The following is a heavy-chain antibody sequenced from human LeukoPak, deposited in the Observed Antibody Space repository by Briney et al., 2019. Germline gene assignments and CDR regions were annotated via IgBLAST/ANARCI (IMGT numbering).Heavy chain of an antibody. Sequence: ASVKVSCKASGYTFTSYYMHWVRQAPGQGLEWMGIINPSGGSTSYAQKFQGRVTMTRDTSTSTVYMELSSLRSEDTAVYYCARPELAGFAFDIWGQGTMVTISS. J-gene: IGHJ3*02. CDR2: INPSGGST. D-gene: IGHD2-15*01. CDR1: GYTFTSYY. V-gene: IGHV1-46*01. CDR3: ARPELAGFAFDI.